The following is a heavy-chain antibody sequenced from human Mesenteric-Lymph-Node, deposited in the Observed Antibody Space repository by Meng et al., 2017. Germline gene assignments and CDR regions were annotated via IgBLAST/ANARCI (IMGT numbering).Heavy chain of an antibody. CDR3: ARGGASPKWLDP. CDR2: INHSGST. D-gene: IGHD2-2*01. J-gene: IGHJ5*02. CDR1: GGSFSGYY. V-gene: IGHV4-34*01. Sequence: SETLSLTCAVYGGSFSGYYWSWIRQPPGKGLEWIGEINHSGSTNYNPYLKSRVTISVDTSKNQFSLNLTSVTTADTAVYYCARGGASPKWLDPWGQGILVTVSS.